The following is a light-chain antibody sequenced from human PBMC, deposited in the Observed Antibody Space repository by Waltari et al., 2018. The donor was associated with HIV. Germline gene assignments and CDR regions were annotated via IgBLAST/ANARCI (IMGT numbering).Light chain of an antibody. Sequence: QSALTQPASVSGSPGQSITISCPGSSSDIGTYKLVSWYQHHPGKAPKLIIYEVTKRPSGVSHRFSGSKSGNTASLTISGLQAEDEADYYCCSYGSSSYIFGGGSKVTVL. CDR1: SSDIGTYKL. CDR3: CSYGSSSYI. J-gene: IGLJ1*01. CDR2: EVT. V-gene: IGLV2-23*02.